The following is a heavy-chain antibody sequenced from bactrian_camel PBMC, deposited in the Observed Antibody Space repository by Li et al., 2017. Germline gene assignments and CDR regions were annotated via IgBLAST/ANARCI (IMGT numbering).Heavy chain of an antibody. Sequence: QLVESGGGLVQPGGSLSLSCAASGFTFTNYWMHWVRQGPGKGLEWVSSSSSGALSLVYADSVKGRFTISRDNAKNTVYLLMNSLKPEDTAVYYCVKPNPDARGGFDHWGQGTQVTVS. CDR2: SSSGALSL. D-gene: IGHD1*01. CDR1: GFTFTNYW. J-gene: IGHJ4*01. V-gene: IGHV3S25*01. CDR3: VKPNPDARGGFDH.